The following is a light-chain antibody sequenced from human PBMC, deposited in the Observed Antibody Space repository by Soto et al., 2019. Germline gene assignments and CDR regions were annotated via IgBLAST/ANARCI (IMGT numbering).Light chain of an antibody. CDR1: QSVSSN. Sequence: EIVLTQSPVTLSLSPGERATLSCRASQSVSSNLAWYQQKPGQAPRLLIYDASNRATGIPARFSGGGSGTEFTLTINSLEPEDSAVYYCQQRSNWPSISFGQGTRLEIK. CDR3: QQRSNWPSIS. V-gene: IGKV3-11*01. J-gene: IGKJ5*01. CDR2: DAS.